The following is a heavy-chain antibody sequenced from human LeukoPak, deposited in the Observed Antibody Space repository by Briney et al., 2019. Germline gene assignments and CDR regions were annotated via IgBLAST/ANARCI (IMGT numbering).Heavy chain of an antibody. V-gene: IGHV1-8*02. CDR1: GYTFTSYD. J-gene: IGHJ3*02. Sequence: APVKVSCKASGYTFTSYDMNWVRQATGQGLEWMGWMNPNSGNTGYAQKLQGRVTITRNTSISTAYMELTSLRSEDTAVYYCAIMGTYYDIAIWGQGTMVTVSS. CDR2: MNPNSGNT. CDR3: AIMGTYYDIAI. D-gene: IGHD3-9*01.